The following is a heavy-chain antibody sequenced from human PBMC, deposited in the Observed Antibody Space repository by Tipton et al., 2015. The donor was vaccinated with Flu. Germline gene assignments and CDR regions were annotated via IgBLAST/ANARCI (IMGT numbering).Heavy chain of an antibody. D-gene: IGHD6-13*01. V-gene: IGHV3-66*01. CDR1: GFTVSSNY. J-gene: IGHJ3*02. CDR3: ARAVGGSSWPLSRAPRAFDI. Sequence: SLRLSCAASGFTVSSNYMSWVRQAPGKGLEWVSVIYSGGSTYYADSVKGRFTISRDNSKNTLYLQMNSLRAEDTAVYYCARAVGGSSWPLSRAPRAFDIWGQGTMVTVSS. CDR2: IYSGGST.